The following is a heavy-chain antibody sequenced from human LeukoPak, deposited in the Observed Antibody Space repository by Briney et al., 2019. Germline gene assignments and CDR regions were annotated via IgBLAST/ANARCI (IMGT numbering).Heavy chain of an antibody. CDR3: AREGHSDLLTGYSPVEYYYYYMDV. J-gene: IGHJ6*03. CDR1: GFTLTNYA. D-gene: IGHD3-9*01. CDR2: MSNDGKNK. Sequence: GGSLRLSCAVSGFTLTNYAVHWVRQAPGKGLEWLAVMSNDGKNKYFADSVKGRFSVSRDISRDTLYLQMDSLRAEGTAVYYCAREGHSDLLTGYSPVEYYYYYMDVWGKGTTVAVSS. V-gene: IGHV3-30*04.